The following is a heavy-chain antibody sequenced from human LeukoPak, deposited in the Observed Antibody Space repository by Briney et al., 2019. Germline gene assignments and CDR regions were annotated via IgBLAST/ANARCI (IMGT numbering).Heavy chain of an antibody. CDR1: GFTFSSYG. CDR3: AKGSYYDILPGYMVY. V-gene: IGHV3-30*02. Sequence: GGSLRLSCAASGFTFSSYGMHWVRQAPGKGLEWVAFIRYDGSGKYYADSVKGRFTISRDNSKNMLYLQMNSLRAEDTAVYYCAKGSYYDILPGYMVYWGQGTLVTVSS. CDR2: IRYDGSGK. J-gene: IGHJ4*02. D-gene: IGHD3-9*01.